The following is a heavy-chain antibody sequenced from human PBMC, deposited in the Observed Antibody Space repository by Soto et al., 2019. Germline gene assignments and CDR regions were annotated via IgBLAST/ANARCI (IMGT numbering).Heavy chain of an antibody. CDR3: ARDQGYYYGMDV. V-gene: IGHV4-34*01. Sequence: LSETLSLTCAVYGGSFSGYYWSWIRQPPGKGLEWIGEINHSGSTNYNPSLKSRVTISVDTSKNQFSLKLSSVTAADTAVYYCARDQGYYYGMDVWGQGTTVTVSS. J-gene: IGHJ6*02. CDR1: GGSFSGYY. CDR2: INHSGST.